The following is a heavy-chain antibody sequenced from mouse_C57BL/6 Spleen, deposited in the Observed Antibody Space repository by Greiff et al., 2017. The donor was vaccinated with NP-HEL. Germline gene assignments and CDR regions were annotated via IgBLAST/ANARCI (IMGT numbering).Heavy chain of an antibody. CDR1: GYTFTSYW. Sequence: QVQLQQPGAELVKPGASVKLSCKASGYTFTSYWMHWVKQRPGQGLEWIGMIHPNSGSTNYNEKFKSKATLTVDKSSSTAYMQLSSLTSEDSAVYYCARMGIYDGYFGCGAKGTTHPVSS. V-gene: IGHV1-64*01. D-gene: IGHD2-3*01. CDR3: ARMGIYDGYFGC. CDR2: IHPNSGST. J-gene: IGHJ2*01.